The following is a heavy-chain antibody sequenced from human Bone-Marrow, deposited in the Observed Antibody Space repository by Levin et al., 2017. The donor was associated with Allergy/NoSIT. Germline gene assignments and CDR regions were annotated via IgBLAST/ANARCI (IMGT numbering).Heavy chain of an antibody. CDR3: AKGVWITHRDNAFAL. CDR1: GYTFNTYA. D-gene: IGHD3-16*01. J-gene: IGHJ3*01. Sequence: PGGSLRLSCAASGYTFNTYAMTWVRQAPGKGLEWVSSINGNGGRTYYADSVKGRFTISRDNSKNTLSLEMISLRPEDTAVYYCAKGVWITHRDNAFALWGRGTMVTVSS. CDR2: INGNGGRT. V-gene: IGHV3-23*01.